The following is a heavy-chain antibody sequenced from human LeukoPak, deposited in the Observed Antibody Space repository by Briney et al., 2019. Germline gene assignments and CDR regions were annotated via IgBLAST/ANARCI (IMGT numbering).Heavy chain of an antibody. D-gene: IGHD2-21*02. V-gene: IGHV3-23*01. CDR2: ISGSGGST. Sequence: GGSLRLSCAASGFTSSSYAMSWVRQAPGKGLEWVSTISGSGGSTDYADSAKGRFTLSRDNSKNTLFLQVNSLRADDTAVYYCAKFHSPGRVTHFYWYFDLWGRGTLVTVSS. CDR1: GFTSSSYA. CDR3: AKFHSPGRVTHFYWYFDL. J-gene: IGHJ2*01.